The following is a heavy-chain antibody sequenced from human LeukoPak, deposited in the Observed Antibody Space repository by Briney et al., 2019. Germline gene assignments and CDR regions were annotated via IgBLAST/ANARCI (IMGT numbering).Heavy chain of an antibody. V-gene: IGHV1-8*01. CDR3: ARGRYCSSTSCYYYYYYYMDV. J-gene: IGHJ6*03. D-gene: IGHD2-2*01. Sequence: ASVKVPCKASGYTFTSYDINWVRQATGQGLEWMGWMNPNSGNTGYAQKFQGRVTMTRNTSISTAYMELSSLRSEDTAVYYCARGRYCSSTSCYYYYYYYMDVWGKGTTVTISS. CDR1: GYTFTSYD. CDR2: MNPNSGNT.